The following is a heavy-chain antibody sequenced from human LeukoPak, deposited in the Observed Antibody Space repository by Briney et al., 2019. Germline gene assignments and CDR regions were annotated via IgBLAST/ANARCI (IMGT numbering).Heavy chain of an antibody. Sequence: GGSLRLSCSASGFTFNTYSMNWVRQAPGKGLEWVSSISTSSIYIYYADSLKGRFTISRDNAKNSLFLQMNSLRAEDTAVYYCASSDILTGYYRHDAFDIWGQGTMVTVSS. J-gene: IGHJ3*02. V-gene: IGHV3-21*04. CDR3: ASSDILTGYYRHDAFDI. D-gene: IGHD3-9*01. CDR2: ISTSSIYI. CDR1: GFTFNTYS.